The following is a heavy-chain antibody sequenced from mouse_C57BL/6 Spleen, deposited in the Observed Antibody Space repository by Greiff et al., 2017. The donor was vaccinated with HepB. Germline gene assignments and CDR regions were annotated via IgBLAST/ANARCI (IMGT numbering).Heavy chain of an antibody. V-gene: IGHV1-26*01. CDR3: ARWLLHYAMDY. CDR1: GYTFTDYY. J-gene: IGHJ4*01. Sequence: EVQLQQSGPELVKPGASVKISCKASGYTFTDYYMNWVKQSHGKSLEWIGAINPNNGGTSYNQKFKGKATLTVDKSSSTAYMELRSLTSEDSAVYYCARWLLHYAMDYWGQGTSVTVSS. D-gene: IGHD2-3*01. CDR2: INPNNGGT.